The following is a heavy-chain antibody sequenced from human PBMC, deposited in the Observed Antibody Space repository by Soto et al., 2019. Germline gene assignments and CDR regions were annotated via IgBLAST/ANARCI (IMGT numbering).Heavy chain of an antibody. Sequence: GGSLRLSCAASGFTFGDYAMHWGRQAPGKGLEWVSGISWNSGSIGYADSVKGRFTISRDNAKNSLYLQMNSLRAEDTALYYCAKGLGITMIVVVITTILGFDYWGQGTLVTVSS. CDR1: GFTFGDYA. V-gene: IGHV3-9*01. J-gene: IGHJ4*02. CDR2: ISWNSGSI. D-gene: IGHD3-22*01. CDR3: AKGLGITMIVVVITTILGFDY.